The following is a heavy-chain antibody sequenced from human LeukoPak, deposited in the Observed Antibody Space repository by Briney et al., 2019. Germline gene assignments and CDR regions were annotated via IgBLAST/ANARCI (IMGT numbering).Heavy chain of an antibody. V-gene: IGHV3-48*03. J-gene: IGHJ3*02. CDR3: AREVYYGSGSYRAFDI. CDR1: GFTFSSYE. Sequence: GGYLRLSCAASGFTFSSYEMNWVRQAPGKGLEWVSYISSSGSTIYYADSVKGRFTISRDNAKNSLYLQMNSLRAEDTAVYYCAREVYYGSGSYRAFDIWGQGTMVTVSS. D-gene: IGHD3-10*01. CDR2: ISSSGSTI.